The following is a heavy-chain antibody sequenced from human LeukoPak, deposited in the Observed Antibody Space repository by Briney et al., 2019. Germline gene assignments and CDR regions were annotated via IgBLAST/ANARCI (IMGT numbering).Heavy chain of an antibody. D-gene: IGHD3-10*01. V-gene: IGHV4-59*08. Sequence: PSETLSLTRTVPGGSINTYYWSWIRQPPGKGLEWIGNIHYRGSPNYNPSLKSRVTISVDTSNNQFSLKLRPVTAADTAVYYCARHNKTPTYYYGSGSYFDSWGQGTLVTVSS. J-gene: IGHJ4*02. CDR2: IHYRGSP. CDR1: GGSINTYY. CDR3: ARHNKTPTYYYGSGSYFDS.